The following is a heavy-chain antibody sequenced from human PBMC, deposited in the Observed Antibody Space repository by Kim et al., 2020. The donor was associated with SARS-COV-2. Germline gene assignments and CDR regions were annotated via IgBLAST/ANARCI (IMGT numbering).Heavy chain of an antibody. V-gene: IGHV5-51*01. Sequence: GESLKISCKXSGYSFTSYWIGWVRQMPGKGLEWMGIIYPGDSDTRYSPSFQGQVTISADKSISTAYLQWSSLKASDTAMYYCARFFNYYDSSGYPGDAFDIWGQGTMVTVSS. D-gene: IGHD3-22*01. CDR2: IYPGDSDT. CDR1: GYSFTSYW. J-gene: IGHJ3*02. CDR3: ARFFNYYDSSGYPGDAFDI.